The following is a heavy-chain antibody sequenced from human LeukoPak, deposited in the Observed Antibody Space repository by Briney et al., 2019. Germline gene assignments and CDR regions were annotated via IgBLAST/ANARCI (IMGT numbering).Heavy chain of an antibody. CDR1: GGSISSHY. V-gene: IGHV4-59*11. Sequence: PSETLSLTCTVSGGSISSHYWSWIRQSPGKGLEWIGYVYNSGSTNYNPSLKSRVTITVDTSRNQFSLKLSSVTAADTAVYYCARADTYLDYWGQGILVTVSS. J-gene: IGHJ4*02. CDR3: ARADTYLDY. D-gene: IGHD5-18*01. CDR2: VYNSGST.